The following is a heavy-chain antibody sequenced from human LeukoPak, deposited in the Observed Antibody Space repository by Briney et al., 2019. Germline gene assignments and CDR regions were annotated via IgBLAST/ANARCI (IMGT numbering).Heavy chain of an antibody. CDR3: ARDKYDGISEGDY. D-gene: IGHD4-23*01. J-gene: IGHJ4*02. Sequence: SETLSLTCAVSGGSISSGDYYWSWIRQPPGKGLEWIGYIYYSGSTYYNPSLKSRVTISVDTSKNQFSLRLSSVTAADTAMYYCARDKYDGISEGDYWGQGTLVTVSS. V-gene: IGHV4-30-4*01. CDR1: GGSISSGDYY. CDR2: IYYSGST.